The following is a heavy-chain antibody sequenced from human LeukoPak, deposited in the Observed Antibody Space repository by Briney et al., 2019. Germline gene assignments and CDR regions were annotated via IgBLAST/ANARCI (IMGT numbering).Heavy chain of an antibody. CDR1: GDSISSSSYY. Sequence: SETLSLTCTVSGDSISSSSYYWDWVRQPPGKGLEWIGSAYYGVNTYYNPSLKSRVTISVDTSKNQFSLKLSSVTAADTAVYYCANTIWFGELFCFWGQGTMVTVSS. CDR2: AYYGVNT. D-gene: IGHD3-10*01. CDR3: ANTIWFGELFCF. J-gene: IGHJ3*01. V-gene: IGHV4-39*01.